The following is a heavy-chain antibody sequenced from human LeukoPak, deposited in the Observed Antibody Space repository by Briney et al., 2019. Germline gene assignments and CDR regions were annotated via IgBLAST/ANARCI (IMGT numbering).Heavy chain of an antibody. J-gene: IGHJ4*02. D-gene: IGHD3-22*01. CDR1: GGSISSYY. CDR2: IYYSGST. V-gene: IGHV4-59*01. CDR3: ARGSGLFDY. Sequence: NASETLSLTCTVSGGSISSYYWSWIRQPPGKGLEWIGYIYYSGSTNYNPSLKSRVTISVDTSKNQFSLKLSSVTAADTAVYYCARGSGLFDYWGQGTLVTVSS.